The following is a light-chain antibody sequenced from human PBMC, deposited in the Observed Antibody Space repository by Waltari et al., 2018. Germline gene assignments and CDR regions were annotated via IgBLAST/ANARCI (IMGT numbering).Light chain of an antibody. CDR2: KAS. CDR3: QQYSSYTT. J-gene: IGKJ1*01. Sequence: DIQLTHSPSPLSASVGDRFPITCRASQSISSWLAWYQQKPGKAPKLLIYKASNLESGVPSRFSGSGSGTEFTLTISSLQPDDFATYYCQQYSSYTTFGQGTKVEIK. V-gene: IGKV1-5*03. CDR1: QSISSW.